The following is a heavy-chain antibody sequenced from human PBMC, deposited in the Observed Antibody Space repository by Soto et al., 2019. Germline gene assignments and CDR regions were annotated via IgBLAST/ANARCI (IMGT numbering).Heavy chain of an antibody. J-gene: IGHJ3*02. D-gene: IGHD3-22*01. V-gene: IGHV4-31*03. CDR2: IYYTGRT. Sequence: QVQLQESSPGLVKPLQTLSLTCTVTGDSISSGGYYWSWIRQHLGVGLEWIGYIYYTGRTYYNPSLNSRVNLSVDTSKKLSSLKVSSVTAADTAVYYCARYYYDSNCYYNPSAHDAFDIWGQGTLVTVSS. CDR1: GDSISSGGYY. CDR3: ARYYYDSNCYYNPSAHDAFDI.